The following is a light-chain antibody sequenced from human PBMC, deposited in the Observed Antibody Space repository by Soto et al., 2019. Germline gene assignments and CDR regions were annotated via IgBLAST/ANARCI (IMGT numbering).Light chain of an antibody. CDR2: GAS. CDR1: QSVSSN. CDR3: QQYNNWPPWT. Sequence: EIVMTQSPATLSVSPGERATLSCRASQSVSSNLAWYQQKPGQAPRLLIYGASTRATGIPARFSVSVSGTEFTLTISRLQSEDFAVYYCQQYNNWPPWTFGQGTKVEIK. V-gene: IGKV3-15*01. J-gene: IGKJ1*01.